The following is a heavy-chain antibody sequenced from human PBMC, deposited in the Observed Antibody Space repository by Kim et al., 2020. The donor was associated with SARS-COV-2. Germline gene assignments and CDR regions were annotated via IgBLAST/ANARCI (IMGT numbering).Heavy chain of an antibody. CDR3: AREGVAADFDY. Sequence: TNYAQKFQGRVTMTRDTSITTAYMELSRLRSDDPAIYYCAREGVAADFDYWGQGTLVTVSS. J-gene: IGHJ4*02. CDR2: T. D-gene: IGHD2-8*01. V-gene: IGHV1-2*02.